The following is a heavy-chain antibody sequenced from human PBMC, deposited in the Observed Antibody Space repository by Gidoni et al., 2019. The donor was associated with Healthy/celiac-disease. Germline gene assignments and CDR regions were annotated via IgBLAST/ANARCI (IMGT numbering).Heavy chain of an antibody. D-gene: IGHD3-9*01. J-gene: IGHJ6*02. CDR3: ARERSFDWFYYYGMDV. CDR1: GGSIRSGDYS. CDR2: IYYSGST. Sequence: QVQLQESGPGLVKPSQTLSLTCTVSGGSIRSGDYSWSWIRQPPGKGLEWIGYIYYSGSTYYNPSLKSRVTISVDTSKNQFSLKLSSVTAADTAVYYCARERSFDWFYYYGMDVWGQGTTVTVSS. V-gene: IGHV4-30-4*01.